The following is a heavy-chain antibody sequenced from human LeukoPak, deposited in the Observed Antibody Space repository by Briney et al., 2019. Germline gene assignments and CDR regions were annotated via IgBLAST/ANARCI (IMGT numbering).Heavy chain of an antibody. J-gene: IGHJ5*01. CDR1: GFTFSCYA. CDR2: ISGSGGST. D-gene: IGHD3-10*01. Sequence: GGSLRLSFAASGFTFSCYAMSWVRQAPGKGLEWVSAISGSGGSTYYADSVKGRFTISRDNSKNTLYLHMNSLRADDTAVYYCAKDAVRGSGRINWFDSWGQGTLVTVSS. CDR3: AKDAVRGSGRINWFDS. V-gene: IGHV3-23*01.